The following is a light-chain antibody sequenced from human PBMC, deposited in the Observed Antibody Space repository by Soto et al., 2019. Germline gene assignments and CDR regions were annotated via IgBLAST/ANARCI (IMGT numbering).Light chain of an antibody. Sequence: EIVLAQAPCTLSLSAGGIATLSCRASQSVSSSFLAWYQQKRGQAPRLLIYGASSRATGIPDRFSGSGSGTDFTLTISRLQPEDSALYYCQQYGFSLITFGQGTRLEIK. J-gene: IGKJ5*01. CDR1: QSVSSSF. CDR2: GAS. V-gene: IGKV3-20*01. CDR3: QQYGFSLIT.